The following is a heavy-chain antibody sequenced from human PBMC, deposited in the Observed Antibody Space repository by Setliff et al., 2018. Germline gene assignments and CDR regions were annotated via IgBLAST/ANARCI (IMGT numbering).Heavy chain of an antibody. D-gene: IGHD5-18*01. CDR1: GGTFRNYG. J-gene: IGHJ4*02. Sequence: SVKVSCKASGGTFRNYGISWVRQAPGQGLDWMGGIIPIFGTANYAQKFQGRVTMTRDTSTTTVYMELSSLRSDDTAVYYCARAPLESGYYYGQGHYFDYWGQGTLVTVSS. CDR3: ARAPLESGYYYGQGHYFDY. CDR2: IIPIFGTA. V-gene: IGHV1-69*05.